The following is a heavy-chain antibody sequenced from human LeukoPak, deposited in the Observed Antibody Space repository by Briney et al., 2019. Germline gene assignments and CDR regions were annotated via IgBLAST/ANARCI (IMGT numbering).Heavy chain of an antibody. Sequence: PGGSLRLSCAASGFTFSSYSMNWLRQAPGKGLVGVFSISSSSRYICYADSVKGRFTISRDNAKNSLYLQMNSLRAEDTAVYYCAKDRRGYSYGYWGQGTLVTVSS. CDR2: ISSSSRYI. J-gene: IGHJ4*02. D-gene: IGHD5-18*01. CDR3: AKDRRGYSYGY. V-gene: IGHV3-21*04. CDR1: GFTFSSYS.